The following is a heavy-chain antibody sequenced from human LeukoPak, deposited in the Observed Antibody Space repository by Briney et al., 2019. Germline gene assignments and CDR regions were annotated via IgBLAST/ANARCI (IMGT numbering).Heavy chain of an antibody. CDR1: GFTFSSYW. J-gene: IGHJ5*02. CDR3: ARDQGYYDSSRYYYYWFDP. V-gene: IGHV3-7*01. CDR2: IKQDGSEK. D-gene: IGHD3-22*01. Sequence: GGSLRLSCAASGFTFSSYWMSWVRQAPGKGLEWVANIKQDGSEKYYVDSVKGRFTISRDNAKNSLYLQMNSLRAEDTAVYYCARDQGYYDSSRYYYYWFDPWGQGTLVTVSS.